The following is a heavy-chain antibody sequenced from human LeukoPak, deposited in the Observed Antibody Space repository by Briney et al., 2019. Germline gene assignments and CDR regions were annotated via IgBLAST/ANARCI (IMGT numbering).Heavy chain of an antibody. V-gene: IGHV1-69*05. D-gene: IGHD3-9*01. CDR2: IIPIFGTA. Sequence: ASVKVSCKASGGTFSSYAISWVRQAPGQGLEWMGGIIPIFGTANYAQKFQGRVTITTDESTSTAYMELSSLRSEATAVYYCARGPAYYDILTGYDYWGQGTLVTVSS. CDR3: ARGPAYYDILTGYDY. J-gene: IGHJ4*02. CDR1: GGTFSSYA.